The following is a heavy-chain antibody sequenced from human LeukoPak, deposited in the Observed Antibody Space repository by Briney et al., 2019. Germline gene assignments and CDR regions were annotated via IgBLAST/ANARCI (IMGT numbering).Heavy chain of an antibody. Sequence: ASVKVSCKASGYTFTSYGISWVREAPGQGLEWMGWINAYNGNTNYAQKLQGRVTMTTDTSTSTAYMELTSLKSDDTAVYDCASVQAAAAGPFDYWGQGTLVSVSS. J-gene: IGHJ4*02. CDR1: GYTFTSYG. D-gene: IGHD6-13*01. V-gene: IGHV1-18*01. CDR2: INAYNGNT. CDR3: ASVQAAAAGPFDY.